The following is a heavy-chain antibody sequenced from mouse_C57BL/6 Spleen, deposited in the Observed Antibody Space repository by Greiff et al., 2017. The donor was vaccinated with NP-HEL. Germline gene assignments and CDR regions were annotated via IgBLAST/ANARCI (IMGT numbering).Heavy chain of an antibody. CDR2: ISYDGSN. J-gene: IGHJ3*01. V-gene: IGHV3-6*01. CDR1: GYSITSGYY. CDR3: ARDYGSSPAWFAY. Sequence: EVKVEESGPGLVKPSQSLSLTCSVTGYSITSGYYWNWIRQFPGNKLEWMGYISYDGSNNYNPSLKNRISITRDTSKNQFFLKLNSVTTEDTATYYCARDYGSSPAWFAYWGQGTLVTVSA. D-gene: IGHD1-1*01.